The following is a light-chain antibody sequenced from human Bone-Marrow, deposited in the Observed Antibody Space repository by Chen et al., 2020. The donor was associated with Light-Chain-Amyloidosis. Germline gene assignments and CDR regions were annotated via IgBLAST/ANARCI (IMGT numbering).Light chain of an antibody. CDR3: QQFDKGPRT. V-gene: IGKV3-15*01. J-gene: IGKJ1*01. Sequence: EIVLTQSPATLSVFPGERAILPCRARQNVHNNLAWYQQKPGQAPRLLTYGASTRATGIPARFSGAGSGTEFTLTISSMQSEDFAIYYCQQFDKGPRTFGQGTKVEIK. CDR1: QNVHNN. CDR2: GAS.